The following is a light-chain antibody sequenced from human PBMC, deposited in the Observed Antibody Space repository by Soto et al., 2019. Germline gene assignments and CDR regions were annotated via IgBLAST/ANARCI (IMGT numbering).Light chain of an antibody. Sequence: ELVMTQSPGTLSLSAGDAATLSCRDSQSVSGNYLAWYQQKPGQSPRLVIYDASSRATGIPDRLSGSGSGTDFALTISSLEPEDFAVYFCQKRSNWPITCGQGTRLEIK. CDR1: QSVSGNY. CDR2: DAS. CDR3: QKRSNWPIT. V-gene: IGKV3D-20*02. J-gene: IGKJ5*01.